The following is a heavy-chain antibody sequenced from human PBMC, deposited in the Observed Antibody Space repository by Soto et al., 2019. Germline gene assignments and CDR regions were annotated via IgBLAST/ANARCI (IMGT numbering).Heavy chain of an antibody. CDR3: ARDVSGPGATYVMDV. D-gene: IGHD2-2*01. CDR2: IIPIFGTA. CDR1: GGTFSSYA. J-gene: IGHJ6*02. V-gene: IGHV1-69*05. Sequence: SVKVSCKASGGTFSSYAISWVRQAPGQGLEWMGGIIPIFGTANYAQKFQGRVTLTRDMSTSTVYMELTSLTYDDTAVYYCARDVSGPGATYVMDVWGQGTTVTVSS.